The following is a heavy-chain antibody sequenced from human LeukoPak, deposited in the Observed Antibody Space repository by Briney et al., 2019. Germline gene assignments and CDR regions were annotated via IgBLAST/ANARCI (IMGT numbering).Heavy chain of an antibody. D-gene: IGHD3-16*02. CDR1: GFTFSSYS. CDR3: ATYRLDPHYYYYMDV. V-gene: IGHV3-21*01. Sequence: PGGSLRLSCAASGFTFSSYSMNWVRQAPGKGLEWVSSISSSSSYIYYADSVKGRFTISRDNAKNSLYLQMNSLRAEDTAVYYCATYRLDPHYYYYMDVWGKGTTVTVSS. CDR2: ISSSSSYI. J-gene: IGHJ6*03.